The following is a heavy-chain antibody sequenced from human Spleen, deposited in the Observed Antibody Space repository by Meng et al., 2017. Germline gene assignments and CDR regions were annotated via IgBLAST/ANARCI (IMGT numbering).Heavy chain of an antibody. J-gene: IGHJ4*02. Sequence: VRLQESGPGVVKPSGTRSLTCVVSGGSISSSNWWSWVRQPPGKGLQWIGEIYQSGSTSSYNPSLRSRVTMSLDTSRNQISLMLTSVTAADTAVYYCARNGAYCLDSWGQGTLVTVFS. CDR3: ARNGAYCLDS. CDR2: IYQSGST. D-gene: IGHD2-21*01. CDR1: GGSISSSNW. V-gene: IGHV4-4*02.